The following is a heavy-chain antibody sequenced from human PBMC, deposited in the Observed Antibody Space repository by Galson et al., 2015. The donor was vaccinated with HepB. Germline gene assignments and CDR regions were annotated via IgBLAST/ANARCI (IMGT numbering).Heavy chain of an antibody. J-gene: IGHJ4*02. D-gene: IGHD6-13*01. CDR2: ISGSGGST. V-gene: IGHV3-23*01. CDR1: RFTFSNYV. Sequence: SLRLSCAASRFTFSNYVMNWVRQAPGKGLEWVSSISGSGGSTYYAGSVKGRFTISRDNSKNTLYLQMNSLRAEDTAVYYCAKNSGSSWFVPYHFDSWGQGILVTVSS. CDR3: AKNSGSSWFVPYHFDS.